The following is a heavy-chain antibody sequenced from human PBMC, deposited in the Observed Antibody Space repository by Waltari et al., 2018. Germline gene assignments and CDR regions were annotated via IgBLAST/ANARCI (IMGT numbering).Heavy chain of an antibody. V-gene: IGHV1-69*13. CDR1: GGTFSSYA. D-gene: IGHD6-13*01. CDR3: ARSSSSWLSGWFDP. J-gene: IGHJ5*02. Sequence: QVQLVQSGAEVKKPGSSVKVSCKASGGTFSSYAISWVRQAPGQGLEWRGGIIPISGTANYSQKFQGRVTITADEATSTAYMELSSLRSEDTAVYYCARSSSSWLSGWFDPWGQGTLVTVSS. CDR2: IIPISGTA.